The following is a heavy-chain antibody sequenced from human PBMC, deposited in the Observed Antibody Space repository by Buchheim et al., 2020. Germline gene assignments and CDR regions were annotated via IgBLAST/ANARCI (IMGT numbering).Heavy chain of an antibody. V-gene: IGHV4-34*01. CDR2: INHSGST. Sequence: QVQLQQWGAGLLKPSETLSLTCAVYGGSFSGYYWSWVRQPPGKGLEWIGEINHSGSTNYNPSLKSRVTISVDTSKNQFSLKLSSVTAADTAVYYCARFYDILTGYSNWGQGTL. CDR3: ARFYDILTGYSN. CDR1: GGSFSGYY. J-gene: IGHJ4*02. D-gene: IGHD3-9*01.